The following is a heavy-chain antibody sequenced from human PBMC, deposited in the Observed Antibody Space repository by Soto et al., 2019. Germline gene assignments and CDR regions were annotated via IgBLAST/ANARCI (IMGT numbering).Heavy chain of an antibody. Sequence: VASVKVSCKVSGYTLTELSMHWVRQAPGKGLEWMGGFDPEDGETIYAQKFQGRVTMTGDTSTDTAYMELSSLRSEDTAVYYCATPSNSGWYPTWGQGTLVTVSS. CDR3: ATPSNSGWYPT. CDR2: FDPEDGET. D-gene: IGHD6-19*01. V-gene: IGHV1-24*01. J-gene: IGHJ5*02. CDR1: GYTLTELS.